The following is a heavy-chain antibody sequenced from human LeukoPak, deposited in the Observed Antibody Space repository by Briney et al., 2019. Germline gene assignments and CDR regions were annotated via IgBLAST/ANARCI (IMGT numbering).Heavy chain of an antibody. CDR3: ARHHAEILVPND. CDR2: VYYSGNT. V-gene: IGHV4-39*01. D-gene: IGHD1-1*01. CDR1: GGDIISRSHY. Sequence: SETLSLTCTVSGGDIISRSHYWGWIRQPPGEGLEWIGSVYYSGNTYYNPSLKRRATISIDTPTSKNQFSLTLTSVTAADTAVYYCARHHAEILVPNDWGQGTLVTVSS. J-gene: IGHJ4*02.